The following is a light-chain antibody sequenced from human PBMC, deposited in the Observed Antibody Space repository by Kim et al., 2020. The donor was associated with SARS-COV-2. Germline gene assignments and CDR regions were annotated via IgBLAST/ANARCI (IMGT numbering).Light chain of an antibody. CDR1: TSNIGNNH. J-gene: IGLJ3*02. CDR2: AND. CDR3: GTWDTSLTGV. V-gene: IGLV1-51*01. Sequence: QSALTQPPSVSAAPGQRVTISCSGTTSNIGNNHVSWYQQLPGTAPKLLIYANDKRSSGIPDRFSGSKSGTSATLVITGLQTGDEADYYCGTWDTSLTGVFGGGTQLTVL.